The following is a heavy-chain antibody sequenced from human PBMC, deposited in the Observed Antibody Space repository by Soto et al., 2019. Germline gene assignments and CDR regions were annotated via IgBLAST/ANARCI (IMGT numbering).Heavy chain of an antibody. CDR3: AREIVLLWFGELLQQWYFDL. CDR1: GVSISSYY. D-gene: IGHD3-10*01. V-gene: IGHV4-59*01. Sequence: QVQLQESGPGLVKPSETLSLTCTVSGVSISSYYWSWIRQPPGKGLEWIGYIYYSGSTNYNPSLKSRVTISVDTSKNQFSLKLSSVTAADTAVYYCAREIVLLWFGELLQQWYFDLWGRGTLVTVSS. CDR2: IYYSGST. J-gene: IGHJ2*01.